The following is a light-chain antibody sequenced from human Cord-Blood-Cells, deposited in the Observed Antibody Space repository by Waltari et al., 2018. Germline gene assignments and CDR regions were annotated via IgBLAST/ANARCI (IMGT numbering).Light chain of an antibody. J-gene: IGKJ1*01. V-gene: IGKV3-20*01. CDR1: QSVSSSY. CDR3: QQYGSSPWT. Sequence: EIVLTQSPGPLSLSPGERATLSCSASQSVSSSYLAWYQQKPCQAPGLLIYGSASRATSIPDSFSGSGSVTVFILTISILDPEDFAVYYCQQYGSSPWTFGQGTKVEIK. CDR2: GSA.